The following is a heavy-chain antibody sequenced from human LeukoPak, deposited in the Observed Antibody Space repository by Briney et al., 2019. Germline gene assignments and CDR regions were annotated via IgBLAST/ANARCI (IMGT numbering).Heavy chain of an antibody. V-gene: IGHV3-30*18. CDR1: GFTFSSYG. J-gene: IGHJ4*02. CDR3: AKEVGYGSPYFDY. D-gene: IGHD5-12*01. Sequence: TGGSLRLSCAASGFTFSSYGMHWVRQAPGKGLEWVALISFDESSEYYADSVKGRFSISRDDSKNTLYLQMNNARVDDTAVYYCAKEVGYGSPYFDYWGQGTLVTVSS. CDR2: ISFDESSE.